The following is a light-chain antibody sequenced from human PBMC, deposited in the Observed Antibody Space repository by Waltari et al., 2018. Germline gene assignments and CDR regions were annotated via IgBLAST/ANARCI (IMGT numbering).Light chain of an antibody. CDR3: QQRSNWPPLT. V-gene: IGKV3-11*01. CDR2: DAS. CDR1: QSVSSY. J-gene: IGKJ4*01. Sequence: EIVLTPSPATLSLSPGERATLSCRARQSVSSYLAGYQQKPGQAPRLLIYDASNRATGIPARFSGSGSGTDFTLTISSLEPEDFAVYYCQQRSNWPPLTFGGGTKVEIK.